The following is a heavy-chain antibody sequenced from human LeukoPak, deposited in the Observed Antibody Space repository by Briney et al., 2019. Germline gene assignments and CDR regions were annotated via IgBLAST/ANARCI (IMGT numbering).Heavy chain of an antibody. CDR3: ARCRITMVRGVIIPFDY. V-gene: IGHV1-3*01. J-gene: IGHJ4*02. D-gene: IGHD3-10*01. Sequence: KFQGRVTITRDTSASTAYMGLSSLRSEDTAVYYCARCRITMVRGVIIPFDYWGQGTLVTVSS.